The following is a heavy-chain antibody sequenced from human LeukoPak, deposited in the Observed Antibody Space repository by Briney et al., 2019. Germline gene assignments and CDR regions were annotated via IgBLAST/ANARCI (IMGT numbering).Heavy chain of an antibody. D-gene: IGHD6-6*01. CDR1: GYTFTCYY. J-gene: IGHJ5*02. Sequence: ASVKVSCKASGYTFTCYYMHWVRQAPGQGLEWRGGMNPNSGNTGYAQKFQGRVTMTRNPSISTAYMDLSSLTSEDTAVYYCAIGKLASRRGSWFDPWGQGTLVTVSS. CDR2: MNPNSGNT. V-gene: IGHV1-8*02. CDR3: AIGKLASRRGSWFDP.